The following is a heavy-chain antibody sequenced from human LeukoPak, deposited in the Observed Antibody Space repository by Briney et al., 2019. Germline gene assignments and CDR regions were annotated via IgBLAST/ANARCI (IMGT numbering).Heavy chain of an antibody. CDR1: GFTFSSYA. CDR2: ISGSGGST. Sequence: GGSLRLSSAASGFTFSSYAMSWVRQAPGKGLEWVSAISGSGGSTYYADSVKGRFTISRDNSKNTLYLQMNSLRAEDTAVYYCAKDRSGYYKFDYWGQGTLVTVSS. CDR3: AKDRSGYYKFDY. J-gene: IGHJ4*02. D-gene: IGHD3-22*01. V-gene: IGHV3-23*01.